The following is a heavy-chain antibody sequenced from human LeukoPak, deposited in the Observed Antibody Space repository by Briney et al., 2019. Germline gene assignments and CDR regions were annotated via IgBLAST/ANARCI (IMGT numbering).Heavy chain of an antibody. V-gene: IGHV4-34*01. CDR1: GGSFSDYY. Sequence: SETLSLTCAVYGGSFSDYYWSWIRQPPGKGLEWIGEINHSGSIHYNPSLKSRVTISVDTSKNQFSLKLSSVTAADTAVYYCARGSYGAGFYMDVWGKGTTVTVSS. CDR3: ARGSYGAGFYMDV. CDR2: INHSGSI. J-gene: IGHJ6*03. D-gene: IGHD3-10*01.